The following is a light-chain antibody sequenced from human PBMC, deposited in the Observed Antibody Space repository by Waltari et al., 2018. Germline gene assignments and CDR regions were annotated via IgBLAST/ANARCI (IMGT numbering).Light chain of an antibody. V-gene: IGLV1-44*01. CDR3: ATWDASLTGWV. J-gene: IGLJ2*01. Sequence: QSVLTQPPSASGTPGQRVTISCSGSSSNIGRNPVNWYQQLPGTAPKLLIHSNNQRPSGVPDRFSVSKSGTSASLAISGLQSEDEADYYCATWDASLTGWVFRGGTKLTVL. CDR2: SNN. CDR1: SSNIGRNP.